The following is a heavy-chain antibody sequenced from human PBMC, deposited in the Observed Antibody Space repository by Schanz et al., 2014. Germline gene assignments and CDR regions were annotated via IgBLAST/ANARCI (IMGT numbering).Heavy chain of an antibody. D-gene: IGHD6-19*01. CDR2: IKHDGSEK. CDR3: ARKTDSSGTGDY. Sequence: VQLVESGGGVVQPGGSLRLSCAASGFSFSGYGMHWVRQAPGKGLEWVANIKHDGSEKYYVDSVKGRFTISRDNAKNSLYLQMNSLRAEDTAVYYCARKTDSSGTGDYWGQGTLVTVSS. CDR1: GFSFSGYG. V-gene: IGHV3-7*01. J-gene: IGHJ4*02.